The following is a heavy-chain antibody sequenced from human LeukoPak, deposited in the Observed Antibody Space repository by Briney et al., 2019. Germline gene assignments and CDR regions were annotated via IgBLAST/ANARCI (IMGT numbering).Heavy chain of an antibody. V-gene: IGHV3-30*18. J-gene: IGHJ6*03. CDR3: AKLGSTTVVTQYYYYYMDV. Sequence: GGSLRLSCAASGFTFSSYGMHWVRQAPGKGLEWVAAISYDGSNKYYADSVKGRFTTSRDNSKNTLYLQMNSLRAEDTAVYYCAKLGSTTVVTQYYYYYMDVWGKGTTVTVSS. D-gene: IGHD4-23*01. CDR1: GFTFSSYG. CDR2: ISYDGSNK.